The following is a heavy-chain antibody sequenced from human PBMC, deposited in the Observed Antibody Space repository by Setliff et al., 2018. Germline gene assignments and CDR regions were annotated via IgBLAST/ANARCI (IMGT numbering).Heavy chain of an antibody. J-gene: IGHJ5*02. CDR2: IYHSGST. Sequence: SETLSLTCAVSGYSISSGYYWGWIRQPPGKGLEWIGSIYHSGSTYYNPSLKSRVTISVDTSKNQFSLKLSSVTAADTAVYYCARHVFGSGGSYNWFDPWGQGTLVTVSS. CDR1: GYSISSGYY. D-gene: IGHD3-10*01. V-gene: IGHV4-38-2*01. CDR3: ARHVFGSGGSYNWFDP.